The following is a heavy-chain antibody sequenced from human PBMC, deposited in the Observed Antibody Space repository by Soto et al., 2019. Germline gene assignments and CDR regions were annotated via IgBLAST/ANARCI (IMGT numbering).Heavy chain of an antibody. CDR1: GYTFTSYG. V-gene: IGHV1-18*01. CDR2: SSAYNGNT. J-gene: IGHJ6*02. Sequence: QVQLVQSGAEVKKPGASVKVSCKASGYTFTSYGISWVRQAPGQGLEWMGWSSAYNGNTNYAQKLQGRVSMPTGTTPSTPGTELRILGSVATAVEYCARGSPVAGSRRDDCGQGSTVTVSS. CDR3: ARGSPVAGSRRDD. D-gene: IGHD6-19*01.